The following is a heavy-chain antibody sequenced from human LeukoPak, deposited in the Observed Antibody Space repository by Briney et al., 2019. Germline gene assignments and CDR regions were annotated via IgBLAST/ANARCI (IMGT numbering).Heavy chain of an antibody. V-gene: IGHV3-23*01. Sequence: GGSLRLSCTASGFSFSTNPMSWVRQAPGKGLEWVSAISPDKTYYADSVKGRLTISRDNYKNTVDLHMNSLRAEDTAVYFCAKRGVVIRVFLVGFHKEAYYFDSWGQGALVTVSS. CDR1: GFSFSTNP. J-gene: IGHJ4*02. CDR3: AKRGVVIRVFLVGFHKEAYYFDS. D-gene: IGHD3-10*01. CDR2: ISPDKT.